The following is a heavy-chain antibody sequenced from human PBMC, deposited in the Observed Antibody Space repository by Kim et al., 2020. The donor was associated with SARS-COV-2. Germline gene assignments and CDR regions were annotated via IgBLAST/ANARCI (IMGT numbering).Heavy chain of an antibody. CDR2: T. CDR3: ARDGASRPFAY. J-gene: IGHJ4*02. V-gene: IGHV4-39*02. Sequence: TYYNPSLKSRVIISVDTSKNQFSLKRSSVTAADTAVYYCARDGASRPFAYWGQGTLVTVSS. D-gene: IGHD6-6*01.